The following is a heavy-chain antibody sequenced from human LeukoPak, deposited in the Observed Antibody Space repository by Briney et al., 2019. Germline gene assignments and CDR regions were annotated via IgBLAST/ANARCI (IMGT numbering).Heavy chain of an antibody. J-gene: IGHJ3*01. Sequence: GASVKASCKASGYTFTSYGITWVRQAPGQGLEWMGIINPSGGSTSYAQKFQGRVTMTRDTSTSTVYMELSSLRSEDTAVYYCAREGGTGAFDVWGQGTMVTVSS. CDR3: AREGGTGAFDV. CDR1: GYTFTSYG. CDR2: INPSGGST. V-gene: IGHV1-46*01. D-gene: IGHD1-1*01.